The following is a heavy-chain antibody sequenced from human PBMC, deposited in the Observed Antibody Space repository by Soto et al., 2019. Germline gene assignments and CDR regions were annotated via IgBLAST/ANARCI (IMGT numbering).Heavy chain of an antibody. Sequence: EVQLVESGGGWIQPGGSLRLSCAAAGFNVSVNYMNWVRQAPGKGLEWVSVINGGGSTNCADSVKGRFTISRDTSKNTMYLQMTTLRAADTAVYYCVRENYYYRMDVWGQGTTVLVSS. V-gene: IGHV3-53*01. CDR3: VRENYYYRMDV. CDR1: GFNVSVNY. CDR2: INGGGST. J-gene: IGHJ6*02.